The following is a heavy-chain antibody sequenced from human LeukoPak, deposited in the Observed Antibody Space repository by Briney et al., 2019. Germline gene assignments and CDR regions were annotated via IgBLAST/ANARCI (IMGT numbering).Heavy chain of an antibody. CDR2: ISSSGNST. J-gene: IGHJ6*03. Sequence: GGSLRLSCAASGFTFSDYYMSWIRQAPGKGLEWVSYISSSGNSTYYSDSVRGRFTISRDNAKNSLHLQMNSLRAEDTAVYYCARARYCSGGSCYFYYYYYYMDVWGKGTTVTISS. CDR1: GFTFSDYY. V-gene: IGHV3-11*04. CDR3: ARARYCSGGSCYFYYYYYYMDV. D-gene: IGHD2-15*01.